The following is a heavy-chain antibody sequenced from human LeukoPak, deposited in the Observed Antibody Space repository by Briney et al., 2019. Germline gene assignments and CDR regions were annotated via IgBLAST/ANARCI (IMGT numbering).Heavy chain of an antibody. CDR1: GFTFSSYW. V-gene: IGHV3-74*01. CDR2: INSDGSST. J-gene: IGHJ6*03. CDR3: AKLLRPYYYYYMDV. D-gene: IGHD2-21*02. Sequence: GGSLRLSCAASGFTFSSYWMHWVRQAPGKGLVWVSRINSDGSSTSYADSVKGRFTISRDNAKNTLYLRMNSLRAEDTAVYYCAKLLRPYYYYYMDVWGKGTTVTVSS.